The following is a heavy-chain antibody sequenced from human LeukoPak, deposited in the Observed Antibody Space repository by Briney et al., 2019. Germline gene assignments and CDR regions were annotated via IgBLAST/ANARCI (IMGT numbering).Heavy chain of an antibody. CDR1: GGSINNGGYS. J-gene: IGHJ3*02. D-gene: IGHD3-22*01. CDR3: ARVPFDYYDSDDYYYHDAFDI. CDR2: TYNSEST. V-gene: IGHV4-30-2*01. Sequence: SETLSLTCALSGGSINNGGYSWSWLRQPPGRGLEWTGYTYNSESTYYNPSLKNRVTISIDRSTNQLSLNLSSVTAADTAVYYFARVPFDYYDSDDYYYHDAFDIWGQGTMVTVSS.